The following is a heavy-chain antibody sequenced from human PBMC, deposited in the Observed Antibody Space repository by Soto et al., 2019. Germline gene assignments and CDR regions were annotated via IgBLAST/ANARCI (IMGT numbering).Heavy chain of an antibody. D-gene: IGHD2-15*01. CDR3: ARGGYCSGGSCYGVVYYYYYYGMDV. CDR1: GFTFSSYA. CDR2: ISYDGSNK. Sequence: GGSLRLSCAASGFTFSSYAMHWVRQAPGKGLEWVAVISYDGSNKYYADSVKGRFTISRDNSKNTLYLQMNSLRAEDTAVYYCARGGYCSGGSCYGVVYYYYYYGMDVWGQGTTVTVSS. V-gene: IGHV3-30-3*01. J-gene: IGHJ6*02.